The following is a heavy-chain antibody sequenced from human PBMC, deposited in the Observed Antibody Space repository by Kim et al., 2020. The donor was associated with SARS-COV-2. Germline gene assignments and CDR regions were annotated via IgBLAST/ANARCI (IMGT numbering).Heavy chain of an antibody. D-gene: IGHD4-17*01. V-gene: IGHV1-3*01. CDR3: AVNGDYPHGAFDI. Sequence: YSQKFQGRVTITRDTSASTAYMELSSLRSEDTAVYYCAVNGDYPHGAFDIWGQGTMVTVSS. J-gene: IGHJ3*02.